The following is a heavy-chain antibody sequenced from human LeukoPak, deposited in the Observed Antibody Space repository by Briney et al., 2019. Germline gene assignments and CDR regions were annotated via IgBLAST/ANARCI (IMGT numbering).Heavy chain of an antibody. V-gene: IGHV3-21*01. Sequence: GGSLRLSCAASGFTFSSYSMNWVRQAPGKGLEWVSSISSSSSYIYYAVSVKGRFTISRDNAKNSLYLQMNSLRAEDTAVYYCARVLVVVVPAAQAFDIWGQGTMVTVSS. J-gene: IGHJ3*02. CDR2: ISSSSSYI. CDR3: ARVLVVVVPAAQAFDI. D-gene: IGHD2-2*01. CDR1: GFTFSSYS.